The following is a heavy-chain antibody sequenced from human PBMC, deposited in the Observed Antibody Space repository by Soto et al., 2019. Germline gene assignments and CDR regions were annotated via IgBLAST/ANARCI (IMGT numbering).Heavy chain of an antibody. Sequence: QVQLQESGPGLVKPSQTLSLTCTVSGGSISSGDYYWSWIRQPPGKGLEWIGSIYYSGSTYYNPSLKSRVTISVDTSKNQFSLKLSSVTAADTAVYYCARDVRYFDWLLPYYYYGMDVWGQGTTVTVSS. V-gene: IGHV4-30-4*01. J-gene: IGHJ6*02. D-gene: IGHD3-9*01. CDR3: ARDVRYFDWLLPYYYYGMDV. CDR1: GGSISSGDYY. CDR2: IYYSGST.